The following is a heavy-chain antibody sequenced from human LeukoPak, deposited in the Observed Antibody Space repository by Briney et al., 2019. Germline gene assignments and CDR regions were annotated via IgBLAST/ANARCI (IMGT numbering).Heavy chain of an antibody. V-gene: IGHV3-49*03. CDR1: GFTFGGYA. CDR3: TRAYTQLGFDP. J-gene: IGHJ5*02. D-gene: IGHD2-2*01. CDR2: IRSKAYGGTT. Sequence: HPGGSLRLSCTASGFTFGGYAMSWFRQAPGKGLEWVGFIRSKAYGGTTEYAASVKGRFTISRDDSKSIAYLQMNSLKTEDTAVYYCTRAYTQLGFDPWGQGTLVTVSS.